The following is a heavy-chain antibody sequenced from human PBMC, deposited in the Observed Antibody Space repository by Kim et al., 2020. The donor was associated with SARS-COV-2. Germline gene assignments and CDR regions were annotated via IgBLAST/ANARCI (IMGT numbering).Heavy chain of an antibody. V-gene: IGHV3-53*01. J-gene: IGHJ6*01. CDR3: ARDHVHYYYYGMDV. D-gene: IGHD6-6*01. CDR2: ICSGGST. CDR1: GFTVSSNY. Sequence: GGSLRLSCAASGFTVSSNYMSWVRQAPGKGLEWVSAICSGGSTYYADSVKGRFTISRDNSKNTLYLQMNSLRAEDTAVYYCARDHVHYYYYGMDVWGQGT.